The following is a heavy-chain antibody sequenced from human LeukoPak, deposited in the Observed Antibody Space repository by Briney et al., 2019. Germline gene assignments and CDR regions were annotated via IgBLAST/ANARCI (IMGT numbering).Heavy chain of an antibody. J-gene: IGHJ5*02. V-gene: IGHV4-59*01. CDR3: ARDAVSGFDP. Sequence: SSETLSLTCTVAAGSISSYYWSWIRQPPGKGLEWIGYIYYSGSTNYNPSLKSRVTISVDTSKNQFSLKLSSVTAADTAVYYCARDAVSGFDPWGQGTLVTVSS. CDR2: IYYSGST. D-gene: IGHD2-15*01. CDR1: AGSISSYY.